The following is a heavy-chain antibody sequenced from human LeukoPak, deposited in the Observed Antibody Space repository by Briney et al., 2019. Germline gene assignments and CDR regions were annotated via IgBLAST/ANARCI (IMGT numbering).Heavy chain of an antibody. CDR1: GFTFSSYV. CDR3: ARDNLVGDYAWWFDP. CDR2: ISYDGSNE. J-gene: IGHJ5*02. Sequence: GGSLRLSCAASGFTFSSYVMHWVRQAPGKGLERVAIISYDGSNEYYADSVKGRFTISRDNSKNTLYLQMNSLRAADTAVYYCARDNLVGDYAWWFDPWGQGTLITVSS. V-gene: IGHV3-30*04. D-gene: IGHD1-26*01.